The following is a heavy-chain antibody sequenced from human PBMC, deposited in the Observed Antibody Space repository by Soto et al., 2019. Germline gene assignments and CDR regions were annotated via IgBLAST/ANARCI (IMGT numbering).Heavy chain of an antibody. CDR3: AKGYEYSRRKYYFDY. J-gene: IGHJ4*02. CDR1: GFTFSSYA. V-gene: IGHV3-23*01. D-gene: IGHD6-6*01. CDR2: ISGSGGST. Sequence: GGSLRLSCAASGFTFSSYAMSWVRQALGKGLEWVSAISGSGGSTYYADSVKGRFTISRDNSKNTLYLQMNSLRAEDTAVYYCAKGYEYSRRKYYFDYWGQGTLVTVSS.